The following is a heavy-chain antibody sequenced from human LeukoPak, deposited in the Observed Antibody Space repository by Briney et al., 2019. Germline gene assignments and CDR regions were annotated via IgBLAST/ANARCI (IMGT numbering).Heavy chain of an antibody. CDR1: GGSISSYY. V-gene: IGHV4-59*12. D-gene: IGHD3-22*01. CDR3: ASHAGDSSGYYYFGYFDY. Sequence: SETLSLTCTVSGGSISSYYWSCIRQPPGKGLEWIGYIYYSGSTNYNPSLKSRVTISVDTSKNQFSLKLSSVTAADTAVYYCASHAGDSSGYYYFGYFDYWGQGTLVTVSS. CDR2: IYYSGST. J-gene: IGHJ4*02.